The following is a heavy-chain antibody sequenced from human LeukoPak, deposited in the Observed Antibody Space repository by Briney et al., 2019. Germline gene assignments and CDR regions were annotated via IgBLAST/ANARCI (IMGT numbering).Heavy chain of an antibody. D-gene: IGHD3-10*01. CDR3: ARDYGVYYYYMDV. CDR2: INSDGSST. CDR1: GFTFSDYY. J-gene: IGHJ6*03. V-gene: IGHV3-74*01. Sequence: GGSLRLSCAASGFTFSDYYMSWIRQAPGKGLVWVSRINSDGSSTSYADSVKGRFTISRDNAKNTLYLQMNSLRAEDTAVYYCARDYGVYYYYMDVWGKGTTVTVSS.